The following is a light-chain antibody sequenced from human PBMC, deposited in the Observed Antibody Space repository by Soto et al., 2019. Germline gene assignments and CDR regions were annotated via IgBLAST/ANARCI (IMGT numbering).Light chain of an antibody. CDR3: QQYDSYPLT. Sequence: DIQMTQYPSTLSASVGDRVTITCRASQSISSWLAWYQQKPGKAPKFLIYDVSTLESGVPSRFSGSGSGTEFTLTISSLQPEDFATYYCQQYDSYPLTVGGGTKVDIK. J-gene: IGKJ4*01. V-gene: IGKV1-5*01. CDR2: DVS. CDR1: QSISSW.